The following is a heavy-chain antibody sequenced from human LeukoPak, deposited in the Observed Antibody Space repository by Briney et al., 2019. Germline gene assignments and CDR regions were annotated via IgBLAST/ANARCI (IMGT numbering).Heavy chain of an antibody. CDR3: ARVGYDSSGSDY. Sequence: GGSLRPSCAASGFTFSSYSMNWVRQAPGKGLEWVSSISSSSSYIYYADSVKGRFTISRDNAKNSLYLEMNSLRAEDTAVYYCARVGYDSSGSDYWGQGTLVTVSS. V-gene: IGHV3-21*01. J-gene: IGHJ4*02. CDR1: GFTFSSYS. D-gene: IGHD3-22*01. CDR2: ISSSSSYI.